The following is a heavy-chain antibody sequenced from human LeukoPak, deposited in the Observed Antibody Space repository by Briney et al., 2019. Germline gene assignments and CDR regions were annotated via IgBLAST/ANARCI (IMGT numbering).Heavy chain of an antibody. Sequence: ASVKVSCKASGYTFTSYGISWVRQAPGQGLEWMGWLSAYNGNTNNAQKVQGRVPMTTDTPTSTAYMELRSLRSGDTAVYYCARESLLGLYYGSGSYNDYWGQGTLVTVSS. CDR3: ARESLLGLYYGSGSYNDY. J-gene: IGHJ4*02. CDR2: LSAYNGNT. D-gene: IGHD3-10*01. V-gene: IGHV1-18*01. CDR1: GYTFTSYG.